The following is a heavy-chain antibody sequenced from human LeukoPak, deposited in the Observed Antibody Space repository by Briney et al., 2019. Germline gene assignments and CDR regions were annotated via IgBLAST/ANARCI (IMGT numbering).Heavy chain of an antibody. Sequence: GGSLRLSCAASGFSFSAYGVHWVRQAPGKGLEWVAVIWYDGSSKDYADSVKGRFTFSRDNSKNTLYLQMNSLTVEDTAVYYCARSQSSSLIDYWGQGALVTVSS. J-gene: IGHJ4*02. D-gene: IGHD6-13*01. CDR3: ARSQSSSLIDY. CDR2: IWYDGSSK. CDR1: GFSFSAYG. V-gene: IGHV3-33*01.